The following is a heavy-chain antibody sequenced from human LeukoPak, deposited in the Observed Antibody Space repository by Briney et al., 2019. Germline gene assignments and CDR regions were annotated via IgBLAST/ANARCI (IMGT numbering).Heavy chain of an antibody. CDR2: MNPGGGST. V-gene: IGHV1-46*01. CDR3: ARVGAVAGFDY. CDR1: GYTFTNYY. Sequence: GASVKVSCKASGYTFTNYYMHWVRQTPGQGLEWMAIMNPGGGSTTYAQKLQGRATMTRDTSADTSTTTVYMELNSLRSEDTAVYYCARVGAVAGFDYWGQGTLVTVSS. D-gene: IGHD6-19*01. J-gene: IGHJ4*02.